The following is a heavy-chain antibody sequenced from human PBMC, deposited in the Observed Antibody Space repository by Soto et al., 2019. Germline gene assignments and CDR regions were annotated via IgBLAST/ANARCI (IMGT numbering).Heavy chain of an antibody. Sequence: PGESLKISCKGSGYGFSSYWISWVRQMPGKGLEWMGRIDPSDSYSNYSPSFQGHVTFSVDRSIGTACLQWTSLKASDTAIYFCARHVPRAFGYGYNYYGLDVWGQGTTVTVSS. V-gene: IGHV5-10-1*01. D-gene: IGHD5-18*01. CDR1: GYGFSSYW. CDR3: ARHVPRAFGYGYNYYGLDV. CDR2: IDPSDSYS. J-gene: IGHJ6*02.